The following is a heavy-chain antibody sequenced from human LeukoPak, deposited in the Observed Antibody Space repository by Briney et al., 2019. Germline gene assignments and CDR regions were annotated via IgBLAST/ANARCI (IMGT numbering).Heavy chain of an antibody. CDR2: IDWDDDK. CDR3: ARTDSNGYYSDY. J-gene: IGHJ4*02. CDR1: GFSLSTGGMC. Sequence: SGPTLVNPTQTLTLTCTFSGFSLSTGGMCVSWVRQPPGKALEWLARIDWDDDKYYNTSLRTRLTISKGTSESQVVLTMTNMDPVDTATYYCARTDSNGYYSDYWGQGTLVTVSS. V-gene: IGHV2-70*11. D-gene: IGHD3-22*01.